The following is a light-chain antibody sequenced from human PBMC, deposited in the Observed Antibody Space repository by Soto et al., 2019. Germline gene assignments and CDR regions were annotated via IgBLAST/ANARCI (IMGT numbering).Light chain of an antibody. CDR3: QQIYIIPLT. CDR2: GAT. CDR1: QSITTY. J-gene: IGKJ4*01. Sequence: DIQMTQSPSSLSASVGDRVTITCRASQSITTYLNWYQQKPGKAPKLLIFGATALQSGVPSRFSGSGSGTDFTLTISSLQPEDFAIYHCQQIYIIPLTFGGGTKVDVK. V-gene: IGKV1-39*01.